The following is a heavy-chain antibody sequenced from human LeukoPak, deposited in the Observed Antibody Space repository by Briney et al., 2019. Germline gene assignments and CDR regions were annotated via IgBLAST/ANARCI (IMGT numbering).Heavy chain of an antibody. D-gene: IGHD3-3*01. CDR1: GFTFSSYW. V-gene: IGHV3-7*01. CDR3: ARGGPYYDFWSGINWFDP. Sequence: GGSLRLSCAASGFTFSSYWMSWVRQAPGKGLEWVANIKQDGSEKYYVDSVKGRFTISRDNAKNSLYLQMNSLRAEDTAVYYCARGGPYYDFWSGINWFDPWGQGTLVTVSS. J-gene: IGHJ5*02. CDR2: IKQDGSEK.